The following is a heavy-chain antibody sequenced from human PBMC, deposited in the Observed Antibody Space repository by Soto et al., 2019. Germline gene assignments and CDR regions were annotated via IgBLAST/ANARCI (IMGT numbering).Heavy chain of an antibody. CDR2: IKSKTDGGTT. CDR3: VRDDVGVGIDY. D-gene: IGHD1-26*01. CDR1: GFTFSNAW. J-gene: IGHJ4*02. Sequence: PGGSLRLSCAASGFTFSNAWMSWVRQAPGKGLEWVGRIKSKTDGGTTDYAAPVKGRFTISRDDSKNTLYLQMNSLRAEDTAVYYCVRDDVGVGIDYWGLGTLVTVSS. V-gene: IGHV3-15*05.